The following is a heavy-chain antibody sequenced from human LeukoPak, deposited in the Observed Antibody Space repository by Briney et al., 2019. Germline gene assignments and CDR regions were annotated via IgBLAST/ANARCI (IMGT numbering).Heavy chain of an antibody. CDR2: IKQDGSEK. CDR1: GFTFSSYW. Sequence: GGSLRLSCAASGFTFSSYWMSWVRQAPGKGLEWVANIKQDGSEKYYVDSVKGRFTISRDNTKNTLYLQMNSLRAEDTAVYYCAKPRAVVVAASFDYWGQGTLVTVSS. CDR3: AKPRAVVVAASFDY. J-gene: IGHJ4*02. D-gene: IGHD2-15*01. V-gene: IGHV3-7*01.